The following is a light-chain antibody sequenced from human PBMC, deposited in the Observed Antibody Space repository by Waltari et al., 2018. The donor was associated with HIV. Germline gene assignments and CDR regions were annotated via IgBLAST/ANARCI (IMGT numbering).Light chain of an antibody. CDR1: RSNIGRNF. CDR3: AAWDDSLSDYV. Sequence: QSVVTQAPSASGTPGQRVTISCSGSRSNIGRNFVFWYQQLPETAPKLLMYRNNQRPSGVPDRFSGSKSGTSASLAISGLRSEDEADYYCAAWDDSLSDYVFGTGTKVSVL. CDR2: RNN. V-gene: IGLV1-47*01. J-gene: IGLJ1*01.